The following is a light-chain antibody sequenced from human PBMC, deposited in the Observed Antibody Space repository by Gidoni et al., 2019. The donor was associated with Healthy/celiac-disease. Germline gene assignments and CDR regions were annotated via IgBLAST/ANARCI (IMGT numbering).Light chain of an antibody. CDR3: QQSYSTPYT. J-gene: IGKJ2*01. Sequence: DIKRTQSPASLSASVGDRVTITCRASHSISSYLNWFQQKPGKAPKLLIYAASSLQSGVPSRFSGLGSGTDFTLTISSLHPEVFATYYCQQSYSTPYTFGQGTKLEIK. V-gene: IGKV1-39*01. CDR1: HSISSY. CDR2: AAS.